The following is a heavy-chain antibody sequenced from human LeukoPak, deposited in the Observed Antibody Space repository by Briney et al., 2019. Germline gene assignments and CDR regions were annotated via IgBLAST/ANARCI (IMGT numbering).Heavy chain of an antibody. CDR1: GFTFSSYA. CDR2: ISGSGGST. D-gene: IGHD3-22*01. J-gene: IGHJ3*02. CDR3: GKVVVMPDNAFDI. V-gene: IGHV3-23*01. Sequence: GGSLRLSCAASGFTFSSYAMSWVRQAPGKGLEWVSAISGSGGSTYYADSVKGRFTISRDNSKNTLYLQMNSLRAEDTAVYYCGKVVVMPDNAFDIWGQGTMVTVSS.